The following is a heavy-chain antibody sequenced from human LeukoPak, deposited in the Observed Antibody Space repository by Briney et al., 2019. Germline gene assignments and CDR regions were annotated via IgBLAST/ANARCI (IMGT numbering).Heavy chain of an antibody. Sequence: GASVKVSCKTSGYSFTDYYIHWVRQAPGQGFEWLGWISPKSGGTNYAQKFQDSVSLTRDTSIDTAYMELTSLRLDDTAIYYCARGVAANGRRHDPWGQGTLITVSS. CDR2: ISPKSGGT. J-gene: IGHJ5*02. D-gene: IGHD2-15*01. V-gene: IGHV1-2*02. CDR1: GYSFTDYY. CDR3: ARGVAANGRRHDP.